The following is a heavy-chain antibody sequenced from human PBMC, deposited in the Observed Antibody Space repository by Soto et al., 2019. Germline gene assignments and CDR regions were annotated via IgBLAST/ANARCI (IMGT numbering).Heavy chain of an antibody. D-gene: IGHD3-22*01. V-gene: IGHV1-3*01. CDR2: INAGTGNR. CDR3: ATDPFYDSSGYYSLHFDY. Sequence: GASVKVSCKVSGYTLTYFAVHWVRQVPGQRLEWMGWINAGTGNRKYSQQLQDRVTITRDTSASTTYMELSSLISEDTAVYYCATDPFYDSSGYYSLHFDYWGQGTLVTVSS. J-gene: IGHJ4*02. CDR1: GYTLTYFA.